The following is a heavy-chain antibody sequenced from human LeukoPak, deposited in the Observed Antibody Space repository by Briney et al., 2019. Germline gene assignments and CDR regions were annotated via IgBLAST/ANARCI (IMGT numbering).Heavy chain of an antibody. V-gene: IGHV3-21*01. CDR2: ISSSSYI. CDR3: ARDTLPSYYYDSSGYYTAFDI. Sequence: PGGSLRLSCAASGFTFSSYSMNWVRQAPGKGLEWVSSISSSSYIYYADSVKGRFTISRDNAKNSLYLQMNSLRAEDTAVYYCARDTLPSYYYDSSGYYTAFDIWGQGTMVTVSS. D-gene: IGHD3-22*01. J-gene: IGHJ3*02. CDR1: GFTFSSYS.